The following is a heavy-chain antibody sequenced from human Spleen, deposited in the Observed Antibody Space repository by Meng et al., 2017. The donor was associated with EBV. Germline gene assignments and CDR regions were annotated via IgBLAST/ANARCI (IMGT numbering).Heavy chain of an antibody. V-gene: IGHV4-4*02. Sequence: QVKLMESGPGLVKPSETLSLTCAVSGCSLSTDNWWHWVRQPPGKGLEWIGEIYHSGSTNYNPSLKSRVTISVDKSKNQISLNLRSVTAADTAVYYCAQRERWGLDPWGQGTLVTVSS. J-gene: IGHJ5*02. CDR2: IYHSGST. D-gene: IGHD3-16*01. CDR1: GCSLSTDNW. CDR3: AQRERWGLDP.